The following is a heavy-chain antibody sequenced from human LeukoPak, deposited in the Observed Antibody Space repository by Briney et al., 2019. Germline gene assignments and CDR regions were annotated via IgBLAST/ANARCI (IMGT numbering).Heavy chain of an antibody. D-gene: IGHD3-9*01. J-gene: IGHJ6*04. V-gene: IGHV3-49*04. CDR1: GFTFGDYA. CDR3: TRDAKADILTGYYSYYYGMDV. Sequence: GGSLRLSCTASGFTFGDYAMSWVRQAPGKGLEWVGFIRNKAYGGSTEYAASVNGRFTISRDDSKSIAYLQMNSLKTEDTAVYYCTRDAKADILTGYYSYYYGMDVWGKGTTVTVSS. CDR2: IRNKAYGGST.